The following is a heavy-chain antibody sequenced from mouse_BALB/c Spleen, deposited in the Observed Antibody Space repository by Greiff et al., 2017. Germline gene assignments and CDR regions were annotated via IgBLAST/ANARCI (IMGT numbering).Heavy chain of an antibody. D-gene: IGHD2-4*01. V-gene: IGHV5-12-1*01. J-gene: IGHJ4*01. CDR1: GFAFSSYD. Sequence: EVMLVESGGGLVKPGGSLKLSCAASGFAFSSYDMSWVRQTPEKRLEWVAYISSGGGSTYYPDTVKGRFTISRDNAKNTLYLQMSSLKSEDTAMYYCARHYDYPYYYAMDYWGQGTSVTVSS. CDR3: ARHYDYPYYYAMDY. CDR2: ISSGGGST.